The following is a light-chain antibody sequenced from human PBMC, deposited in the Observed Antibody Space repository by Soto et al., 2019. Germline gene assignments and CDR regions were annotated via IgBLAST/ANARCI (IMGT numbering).Light chain of an antibody. CDR2: DAS. CDR3: QQSASSVT. J-gene: IGKJ5*01. Sequence: PGERATLSCSASQSVSSYLAWYQQKPGQAPRLLIYDASSRATGIPDRFSGSGFGTHFTLTISSLEPEDFAMYYCQQSASSVTFGQGTRLEIK. V-gene: IGKV3-20*01. CDR1: QSVSSY.